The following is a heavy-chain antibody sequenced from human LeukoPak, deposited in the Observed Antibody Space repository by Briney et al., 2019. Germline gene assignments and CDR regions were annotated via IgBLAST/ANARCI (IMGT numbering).Heavy chain of an antibody. CDR1: GFTFSIYT. CDR2: TNYNGRNT. J-gene: IGHJ4*02. Sequence: GGSLRLSCAASGFTFSIYTMNWVRQAPGKGLEWVSITNYNGRNTYYADSVKGRFTISSDNSKNMVYLQMNRLRAEDTAIYYCAKDGHCPDSICPTNIAVAGYVDSWGQGTLVTVSS. V-gene: IGHV3-23*01. CDR3: AKDGHCPDSICPTNIAVAGYVDS. D-gene: IGHD6-19*01.